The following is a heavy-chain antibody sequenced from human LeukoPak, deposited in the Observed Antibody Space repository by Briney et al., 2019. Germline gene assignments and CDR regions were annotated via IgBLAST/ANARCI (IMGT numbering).Heavy chain of an antibody. D-gene: IGHD2-2*01. V-gene: IGHV3-30-3*01. CDR2: ISYDGSNK. CDR1: GFTFSSYA. CDR3: ARSYLGYCSSTSCYGSYYYGMDV. J-gene: IGHJ6*02. Sequence: QPGGSLRLSCAASGFTFSSYAMHWVRQAPGKGLEWVAVISYDGSNKYYADSVKGRFTISRDNSKNTLYLQMNSLRAEDTAVYYCARSYLGYCSSTSCYGSYYYGMDVWGQGTTVTVSS.